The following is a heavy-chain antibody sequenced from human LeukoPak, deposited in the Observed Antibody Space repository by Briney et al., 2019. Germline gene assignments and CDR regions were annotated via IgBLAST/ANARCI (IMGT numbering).Heavy chain of an antibody. CDR3: ARGGSGWYSDAFDI. CDR1: GNTFSSFD. J-gene: IGHJ3*02. V-gene: IGHV1-8*01. CDR2: INPNSGST. Sequence: GASVKVSCKASGNTFSSFDIHWIRQASGQGLQWMGWINPNSGSTAYAPKFQGRVTMTRNTSIGTAYLELTSLTSEDTAVYYCARGGSGWYSDAFDIWGQGTMVTVSS. D-gene: IGHD6-19*01.